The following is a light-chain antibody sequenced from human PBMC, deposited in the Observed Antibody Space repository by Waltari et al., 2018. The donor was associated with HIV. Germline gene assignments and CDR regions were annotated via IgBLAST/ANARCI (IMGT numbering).Light chain of an antibody. Sequence: SFELAQPPSVSVSPGQTASIPCSGDSMGWPSINWYFQQSGRAPGLGIYQNDKRPSGIAERFSGSKSGNTASLTISGAQAMDEGDYYCQAWDTTNVIFGGGTKLTVL. J-gene: IGLJ2*01. V-gene: IGLV3-1*01. CDR3: QAWDTTNVI. CDR2: QND. CDR1: SMGWPS.